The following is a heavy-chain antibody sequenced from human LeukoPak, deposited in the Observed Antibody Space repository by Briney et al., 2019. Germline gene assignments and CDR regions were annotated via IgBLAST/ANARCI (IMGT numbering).Heavy chain of an antibody. V-gene: IGHV1-18*01. Sequence: GASVKVSCKASGYTFTSYGISWVRQAPGQGLEWMGWISVNNGNTNSAQNVQGRVSMTADTTTNTAYLELRSLRSDDTAVYYCARSGGVGATWGYMDVWGKGTTVTVSS. CDR1: GYTFTSYG. J-gene: IGHJ6*03. CDR3: ARSGGVGATWGYMDV. D-gene: IGHD1-26*01. CDR2: ISVNNGNT.